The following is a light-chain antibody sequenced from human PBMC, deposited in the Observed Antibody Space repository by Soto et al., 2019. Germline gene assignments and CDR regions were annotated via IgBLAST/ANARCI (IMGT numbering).Light chain of an antibody. Sequence: SYELTQPPSVSVAPGKTARITCGGNNIGSKSVHWYQQKPGQAPVLVIYYDSDRPSGIPERFSGSNSGNTATLTISRVEAGDEADYYGQVWDSSSADYVFGTGTKLTVL. J-gene: IGLJ1*01. CDR3: QVWDSSSADYV. V-gene: IGLV3-21*04. CDR2: YDS. CDR1: NIGSKS.